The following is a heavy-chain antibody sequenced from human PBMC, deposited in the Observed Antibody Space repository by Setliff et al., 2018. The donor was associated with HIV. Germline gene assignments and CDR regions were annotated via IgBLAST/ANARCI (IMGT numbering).Heavy chain of an antibody. V-gene: IGHV3-23*01. Sequence: PGGSLRLSCAASGFTFSNYAMSWVRQAPGKGLEWVSGISGSGGSTYYGDSVKGRFTISRDNAKNTLYLQMNSLRVEDTAVYYCARHWGNAFDIWGQGTMVTVSS. CDR3: ARHWGNAFDI. D-gene: IGHD7-27*01. CDR1: GFTFSNYA. J-gene: IGHJ3*02. CDR2: ISGSGGST.